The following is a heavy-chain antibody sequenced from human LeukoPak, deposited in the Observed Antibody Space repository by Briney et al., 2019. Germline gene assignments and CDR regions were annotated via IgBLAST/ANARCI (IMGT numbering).Heavy chain of an antibody. Sequence: GASVKVSCKASGYSFTTYSMHWVRQAPGQGLEWMAIINLSGGSTDYTQKFQGRVTMTRDTSTSTVDMELSSLRSEDTAVYYCVRHNHMDVWGQGTTVTVSS. CDR1: GYSFTTYS. CDR2: INLSGGST. CDR3: VRHNHMDV. J-gene: IGHJ6*02. V-gene: IGHV1-46*01.